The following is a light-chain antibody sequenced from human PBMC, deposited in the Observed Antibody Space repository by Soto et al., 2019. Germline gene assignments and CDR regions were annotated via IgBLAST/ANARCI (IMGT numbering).Light chain of an antibody. V-gene: IGLV2-14*03. Sequence: QSVLTQPAPVSGSPGQSITISCTGTSSDVGGYNYVSWYQHHPGKAPKLIIYDVSNRPSGVSIRFSGSKSDNTASLTISGLQPEVEADYHCSSYTTSNTRQMVFGTGTKATVL. J-gene: IGLJ1*01. CDR2: DVS. CDR3: SSYTTSNTRQMV. CDR1: SSDVGGYNY.